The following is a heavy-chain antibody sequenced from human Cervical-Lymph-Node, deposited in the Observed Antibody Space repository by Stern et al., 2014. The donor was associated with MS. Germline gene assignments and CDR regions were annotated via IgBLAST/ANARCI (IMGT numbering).Heavy chain of an antibody. CDR3: VRGGSGQLVGYFQH. D-gene: IGHD6-6*01. CDR2: IYPGDSDT. Sequence: EVQLVESGAEVKKLGESLRISCQASGYSFISYWIGWVRQMPGKGLEWRGVIYPGDSDTRYSTSFQGQVTISADKSINTAYVQWSSLKVSDTGMYYCVRGGSGQLVGYFQHWGQGSLVSVSS. J-gene: IGHJ1*01. V-gene: IGHV5-51*03. CDR1: GYSFISYW.